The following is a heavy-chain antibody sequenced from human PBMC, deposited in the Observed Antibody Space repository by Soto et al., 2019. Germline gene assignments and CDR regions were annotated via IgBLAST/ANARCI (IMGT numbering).Heavy chain of an antibody. CDR2: IIPIFGTA. V-gene: IGHV1-69*13. CDR3: ARGIVSYYDSSGLDFDY. D-gene: IGHD3-22*01. Sequence: SVKVSCKASGGTFSSYAISWVRQAPGQGLEWMGGIIPIFGTANYAQKFQGRVTITADESTSTAYMELSSLRSEDTAVYYCARGIVSYYDSSGLDFDYWGQGTMVTVYS. J-gene: IGHJ4*02. CDR1: GGTFSSYA.